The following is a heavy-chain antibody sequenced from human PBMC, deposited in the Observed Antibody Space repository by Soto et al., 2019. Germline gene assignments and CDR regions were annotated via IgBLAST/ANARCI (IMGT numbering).Heavy chain of an antibody. CDR2: IYPGDSDT. V-gene: IGHV5-51*01. J-gene: IGHJ5*02. Sequence: PGESLKTSCKGSGYSFTSYWIGWVRQMPGKGLEWMGIIYPGDSDTRYSPSFQGQVTISADKSISTAYLQWSSLKASDTAMYYCARLDIVVVPAAIRSLAWFDPWGQGTLVTVSS. CDR3: ARLDIVVVPAAIRSLAWFDP. D-gene: IGHD2-2*01. CDR1: GYSFTSYW.